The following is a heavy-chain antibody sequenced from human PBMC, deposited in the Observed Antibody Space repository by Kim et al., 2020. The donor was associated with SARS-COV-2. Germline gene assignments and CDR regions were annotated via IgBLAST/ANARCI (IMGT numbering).Heavy chain of an antibody. V-gene: IGHV3-9*01. D-gene: IGHD3-3*01. J-gene: IGHJ4*02. CDR3: AKVGFWSSYTWYDY. Sequence: YADDVKGRFTISRDNAKNSLYLQMNSLRAEETALYYCAKVGFWSSYTWYDYWGQGTLVTVSS.